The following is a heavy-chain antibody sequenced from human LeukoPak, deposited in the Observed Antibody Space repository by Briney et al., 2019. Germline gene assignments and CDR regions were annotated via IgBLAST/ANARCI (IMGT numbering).Heavy chain of an antibody. CDR2: ISSSGSTI. D-gene: IGHD3-22*01. J-gene: IGHJ4*02. CDR3: AKGRLYDSSGYYFDY. CDR1: GFTLSSYE. V-gene: IGHV3-48*03. Sequence: PGGSLRLSCAASGFTLSSYEMNWVRQAPGKGLEWVSYISSSGSTIYYADSVKGRFTISRDNSKNTLYLQMNSLRAEDTAVYYCAKGRLYDSSGYYFDYWGQGTLVTVSS.